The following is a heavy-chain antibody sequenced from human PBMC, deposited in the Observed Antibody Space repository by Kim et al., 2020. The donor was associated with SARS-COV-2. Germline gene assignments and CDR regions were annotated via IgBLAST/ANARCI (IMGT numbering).Heavy chain of an antibody. J-gene: IGHJ6*02. Sequence: GESLKISCQGSGYNFRDFWIVWVRQMPGKGLEVMGIIYPGDSDTRYTPSFRGQVTISADNSISTAYLHWSSLKASDSAIYYCTRLSWGAGMIFHKEHREGRQGFDVWGQGTTVTLSS. CDR1: GYNFRDFW. D-gene: IGHD1-26*01. V-gene: IGHV5-51*01. CDR3: TRLSWGAGMIFHKEHREGRQGFDV. CDR2: IYPGDSDT.